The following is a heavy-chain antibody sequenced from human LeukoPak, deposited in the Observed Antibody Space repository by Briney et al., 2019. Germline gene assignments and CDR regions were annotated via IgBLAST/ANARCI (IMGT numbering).Heavy chain of an antibody. D-gene: IGHD6-19*01. Sequence: GGSLRLSCAASGFTFSSYWMSWVRQAPGKGLEWVANIKQDGSEKYYVDSVKGRFTISRDNAKNSLYLQMNSLRAEDTAVYYCARVRSQPVADSYYYYMDVWGKGTTVTVSS. J-gene: IGHJ6*03. CDR1: GFTFSSYW. CDR2: IKQDGSEK. CDR3: ARVRSQPVADSYYYYMDV. V-gene: IGHV3-7*04.